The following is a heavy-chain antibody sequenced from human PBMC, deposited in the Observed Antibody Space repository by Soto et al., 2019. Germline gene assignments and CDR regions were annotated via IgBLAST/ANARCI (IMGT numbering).Heavy chain of an antibody. CDR3: ARAPRYYDFWSANYFYYGMDV. CDR1: GVTVSSNY. D-gene: IGHD3-3*01. Sequence: PAGSLRLSCAASGVTVSSNYISWVCQAQGQGLEWVSVIYSGGSTYYADSVKGRFTISRDNSRNTLYLQMNSLRAEDTAVYYCARAPRYYDFWSANYFYYGMDVWGQGTSVTVSS. V-gene: IGHV3-53*01. J-gene: IGHJ6*02. CDR2: IYSGGST.